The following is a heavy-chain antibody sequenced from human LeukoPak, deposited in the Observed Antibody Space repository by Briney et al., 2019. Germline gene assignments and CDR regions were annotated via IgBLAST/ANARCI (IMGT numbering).Heavy chain of an antibody. D-gene: IGHD2-15*01. CDR1: GFTFSSYG. Sequence: PGGSLRLSCAASGFTFSSYGMHWVRQAPGKGLEWVAVIWYDGSNKYYADSVKGRFTISRDNSTNTLYLQMNSLRAEDTAVHYCARDRSRYCSGGSCYFFDYWGQGALVTVSS. CDR3: ARDRSRYCSGGSCYFFDY. J-gene: IGHJ4*02. CDR2: IWYDGSNK. V-gene: IGHV3-33*01.